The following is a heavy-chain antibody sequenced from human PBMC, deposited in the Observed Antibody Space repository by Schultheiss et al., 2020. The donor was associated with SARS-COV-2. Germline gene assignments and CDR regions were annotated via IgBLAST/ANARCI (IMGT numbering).Heavy chain of an antibody. Sequence: SQTLSLTCTVSGGSVSSGSYYWGWIRQPPGKGLEWIGEINHSGSTNYNPSLKSRVTISVDTSKNQFSLKLSSVTAADTAVYYCARGRDYYDSSGRDAFDIWGQGTMVTVSS. D-gene: IGHD3-22*01. CDR2: INHSGST. CDR1: GGSVSSGSYY. CDR3: ARGRDYYDSSGRDAFDI. J-gene: IGHJ3*02. V-gene: IGHV4-39*07.